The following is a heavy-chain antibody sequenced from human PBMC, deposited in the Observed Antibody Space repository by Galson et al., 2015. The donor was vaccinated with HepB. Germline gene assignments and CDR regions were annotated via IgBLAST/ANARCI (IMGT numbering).Heavy chain of an antibody. CDR3: ATTRPWIDIFYS. D-gene: IGHD1-1*01. Sequence: PALVKPTQTLTLTCTLSGVSLRTNGVGLGWIRQPPGKALEWLALIYWNDDKRYGPSLKSRLTITKDTSKNQVVLTMTNMDPADTATYFCATTRPWIDIFYSWGQGTLVTVSS. V-gene: IGHV2-5*01. CDR1: GVSLRTNGVG. CDR2: IYWNDDK. J-gene: IGHJ4*02.